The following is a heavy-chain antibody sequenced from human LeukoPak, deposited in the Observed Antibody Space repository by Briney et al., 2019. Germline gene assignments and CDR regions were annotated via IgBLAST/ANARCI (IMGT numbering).Heavy chain of an antibody. V-gene: IGHV3-23*01. CDR2: ISGSGGST. D-gene: IGHD6-6*01. CDR1: GFTFSSYA. J-gene: IGHJ4*02. Sequence: PGGSLRLSCAASGFTFSSYAMSWVRQAPGKGLEWVSSISGSGGSTYYADSVKRRFTISRDNSKNTLYLQMNSLRAEDTAVYYCAKGRGIAARQSLDYWGQGALVTVSS. CDR3: AKGRGIAARQSLDY.